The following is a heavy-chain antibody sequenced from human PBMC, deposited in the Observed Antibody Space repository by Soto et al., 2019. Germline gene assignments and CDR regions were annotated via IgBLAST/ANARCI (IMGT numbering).Heavy chain of an antibody. J-gene: IGHJ5*02. CDR1: GFTFSNDW. CDR2: INMDGSST. D-gene: IGHD3-10*02. CDR3: ARGPRVMYGNDH. Sequence: GGSLRLSCAASGFTFSNDWMHWVRQAAGKGLVWVSRINMDGSSTNYADSVKGRFTISRDNAKNTVYLQMNSLRAEDTAVYYWARGPRVMYGNDHGGQGALVTFSS. V-gene: IGHV3-74*01.